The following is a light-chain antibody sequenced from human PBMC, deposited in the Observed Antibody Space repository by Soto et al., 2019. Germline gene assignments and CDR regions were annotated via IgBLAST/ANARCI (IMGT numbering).Light chain of an antibody. V-gene: IGKV3-20*01. CDR3: QQYGSSPWT. Sequence: EIVLTQSPGTLSLSPGERATLSCRASQSVSSSYLAWYQQKPGQAPRLLIYGASSRATGIRDRVSGSGSGTDFTLTISRLEPEDFAVYYCQQYGSSPWTFGQGTKVEIK. CDR1: QSVSSSY. J-gene: IGKJ1*01. CDR2: GAS.